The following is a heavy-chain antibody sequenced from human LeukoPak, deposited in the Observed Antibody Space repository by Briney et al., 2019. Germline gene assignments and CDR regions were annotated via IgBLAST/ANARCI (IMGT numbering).Heavy chain of an antibody. J-gene: IGHJ3*02. Sequence: SQTLSLTCAISGDSVSGNSAAWNWIRQSPSRGLEWLGRTYYRSKWFFDYALSVKSRISINSDTSKNQFSLQLNSVTPEDTAVYYCTRGDGYRKTFDIWGQGTMVTVSS. V-gene: IGHV6-1*01. D-gene: IGHD5-24*01. CDR1: GDSVSGNSAA. CDR3: TRGDGYRKTFDI. CDR2: TYYRSKWFF.